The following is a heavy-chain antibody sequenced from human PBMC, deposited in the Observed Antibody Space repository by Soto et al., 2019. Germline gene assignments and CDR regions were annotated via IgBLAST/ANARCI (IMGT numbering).Heavy chain of an antibody. CDR1: GYTFTRYC. Sequence: ASVKVSCKASGYTFTRYCISWVRQAPGQGLEWMGWISAYNGNTNYAQKLQGRVTMTTDTSTSTAYMELRSLRSDDTAVYYCARNLPQIVLPTVSPFDPWGQGTLVTVSS. CDR3: ARNLPQIVLPTVSPFDP. D-gene: IGHD2-15*01. V-gene: IGHV1-18*04. J-gene: IGHJ5*02. CDR2: ISAYNGNT.